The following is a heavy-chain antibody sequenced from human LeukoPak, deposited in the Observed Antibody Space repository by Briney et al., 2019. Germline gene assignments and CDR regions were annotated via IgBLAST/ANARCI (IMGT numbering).Heavy chain of an antibody. Sequence: PSGTLSLTCTVSGGSISSYYWSWIRQPPGKGLEWIGNIYDSGNTNYNPSLKSRVTISVDTSKNQCSLKLSSVTAADTAVYYCARQSISGSSFGYFDYWGQGTLVNVS. J-gene: IGHJ4*02. D-gene: IGHD3-22*01. V-gene: IGHV4-59*01. CDR1: GGSISSYY. CDR2: IYDSGNT. CDR3: ARQSISGSSFGYFDY.